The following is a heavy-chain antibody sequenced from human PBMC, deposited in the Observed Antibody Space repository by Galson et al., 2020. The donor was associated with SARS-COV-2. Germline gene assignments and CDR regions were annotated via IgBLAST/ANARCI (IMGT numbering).Heavy chain of an antibody. J-gene: IGHJ4*02. Sequence: ASETLSLTCTVSGGSISTSSYFWDWIRQPPGKGLEWIGSIYYTGNTYYNPSLRSRVTMSIDTSKNKFSLKLSSVSAADTALYFCARKRDWVYYFDHWGQGSLVTVSS. CDR2: IYYTGNT. CDR3: ARKRDWVYYFDH. V-gene: IGHV4-39*07. D-gene: IGHD3-9*01. CDR1: GGSISTSSYF.